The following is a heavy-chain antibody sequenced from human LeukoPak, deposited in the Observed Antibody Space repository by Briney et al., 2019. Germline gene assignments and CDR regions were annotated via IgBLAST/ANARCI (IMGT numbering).Heavy chain of an antibody. J-gene: IGHJ4*01. CDR3: ARELPREVTLDY. Sequence: GGSLRPSCAASGFTFISYGMQWVGQAPGKGLVWFSRINTDGSDISYADSVKGRLTISRDNAKNTLYLQMNSLRGEDTAVYYCARELPREVTLDYWGQGTLVTVSS. CDR1: GFTFISYG. CDR2: INTDGSDI. D-gene: IGHD2-21*02. V-gene: IGHV3-74*01.